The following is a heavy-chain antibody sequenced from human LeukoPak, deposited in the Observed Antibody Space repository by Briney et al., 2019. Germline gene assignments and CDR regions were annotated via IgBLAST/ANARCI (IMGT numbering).Heavy chain of an antibody. CDR1: GGSFSGSY. CDR2: INHSGST. D-gene: IGHD3-10*01. Sequence: ETLSLTCAVYGGSFSGSYWSWIRQPPGKGLEWIGEINHSGSTNYNPSLKSRVTISVDTSKNQFSLKLSSVPAADTAVYYCARGSSGNYYGSGSYYTFDYWGQGTWVSVSS. CDR3: ARGSSGNYYGSGSYYTFDY. J-gene: IGHJ4*02. V-gene: IGHV4-34*01.